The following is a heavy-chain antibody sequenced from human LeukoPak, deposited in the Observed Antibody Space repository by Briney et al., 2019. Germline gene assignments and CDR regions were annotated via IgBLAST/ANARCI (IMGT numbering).Heavy chain of an antibody. CDR2: IYTSGST. Sequence: SETLSLTCTVSGGPISSGSYYWSWIRQPAGKGLEWIGRIYTSGSTNYNPSLKSRVTISVDTSKNQFSLKLSSVTAADTAVYYCARDAGHSSGYRIAWGQGTMVTVSS. D-gene: IGHD3-22*01. V-gene: IGHV4-61*02. CDR3: ARDAGHSSGYRIA. J-gene: IGHJ3*01. CDR1: GGPISSGSYY.